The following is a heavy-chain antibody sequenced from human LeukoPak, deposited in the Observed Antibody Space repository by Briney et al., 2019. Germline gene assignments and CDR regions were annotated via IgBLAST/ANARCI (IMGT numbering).Heavy chain of an antibody. J-gene: IGHJ4*02. CDR3: AREENAVFDY. D-gene: IGHD2-2*01. Sequence: PSGTLSLTCAVSGGSISSYYWSWIRQPPGKGLEWIGYIYYSGSTNYYPSFKSRVTISADTSKNQFSLKLSSVTAADTAVYYCAREENAVFDYWGQGTLVTVSS. CDR2: IYYSGST. V-gene: IGHV4-59*01. CDR1: GGSISSYY.